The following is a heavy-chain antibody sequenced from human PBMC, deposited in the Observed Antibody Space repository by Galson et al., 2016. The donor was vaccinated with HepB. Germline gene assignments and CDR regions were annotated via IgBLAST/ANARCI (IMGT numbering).Heavy chain of an antibody. D-gene: IGHD1-26*01. J-gene: IGHJ4*02. V-gene: IGHV2-5*02. CDR2: TYWDGDE. CDR1: GFSLSTTGVG. Sequence: PALVKPTQTLALTCIFSGFSLSTTGVGVGWMRQPPGKTLEWLAHTYWDGDERYSPSLKSRLTITKDTSKNQVVLTMTNMDPVDTATYYCVHIVHSGSYYYFAYWGQGTLVTVSS. CDR3: VHIVHSGSYYYFAY.